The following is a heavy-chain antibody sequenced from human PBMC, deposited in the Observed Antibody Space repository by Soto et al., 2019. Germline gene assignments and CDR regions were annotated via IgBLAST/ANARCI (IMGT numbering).Heavy chain of an antibody. CDR3: ARDSWQANPNYYYYYGMDV. J-gene: IGHJ6*02. CDR1: GFTFSSYS. D-gene: IGHD5-12*01. V-gene: IGHV3-21*01. CDR2: ISSSSSYI. Sequence: EVQLVESGGGLVKPGGSLRLSCAASGFTFSSYSMNWVRQAPGKGLEWVSSISSSSSYIYYADSVKGRFTISRDNAKNSLYLQMNSLRAEDTAVYYCARDSWQANPNYYYYYGMDVWGQGTTVTVSS.